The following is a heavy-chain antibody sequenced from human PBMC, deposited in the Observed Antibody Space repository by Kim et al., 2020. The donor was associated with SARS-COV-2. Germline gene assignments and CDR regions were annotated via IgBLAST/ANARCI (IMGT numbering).Heavy chain of an antibody. CDR1: GGSISSSSYY. D-gene: IGHD6-13*01. V-gene: IGHV4-39*01. J-gene: IGHJ4*02. CDR2: IYYSGST. Sequence: SETLSLTCTVSGGSISSSSYYWGWIRQPPGKGLEWIGSIYYSGSTYYNPSLNSRVTISVDTSKNQFSLKLSSVTAADTAVYYCASPGSSSWWGFDYWGQGTLVTVSS. CDR3: ASPGSSSWWGFDY.